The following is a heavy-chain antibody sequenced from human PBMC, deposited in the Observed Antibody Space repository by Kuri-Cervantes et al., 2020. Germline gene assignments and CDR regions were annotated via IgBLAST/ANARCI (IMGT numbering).Heavy chain of an antibody. CDR3: AKDQIAVAGTVDY. J-gene: IGHJ4*02. D-gene: IGHD6-19*01. Sequence: GESLKISCAASGFTFSSYAMSWVRQAPGKGLEWVSAISGSGGSTYYADSVKGRFTISRDNSKNALYLQMSSLRAEDTAVYYCAKDQIAVAGTVDYWGQGTLVTVSS. V-gene: IGHV3-23*01. CDR2: ISGSGGST. CDR1: GFTFSSYA.